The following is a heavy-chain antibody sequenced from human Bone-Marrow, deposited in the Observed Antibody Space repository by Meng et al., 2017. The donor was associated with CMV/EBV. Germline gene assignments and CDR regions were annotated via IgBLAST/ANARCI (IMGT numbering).Heavy chain of an antibody. J-gene: IGHJ6*02. Sequence: ETLSLTCTVSGGSISSSSYYWGWIRQPPGKGLEWVSSLSYDSSYNYYRDPVKGRFTISRDNAKNSLYLHMDGLRVEDTAVYYCARYICSRPTCYVSYYAMDVWGQGTSVTVSS. D-gene: IGHD2-2*01. CDR3: ARYICSRPTCYVSYYAMDV. CDR1: GGSISSSS. V-gene: IGHV3-21*01. CDR2: LSYDSSYN.